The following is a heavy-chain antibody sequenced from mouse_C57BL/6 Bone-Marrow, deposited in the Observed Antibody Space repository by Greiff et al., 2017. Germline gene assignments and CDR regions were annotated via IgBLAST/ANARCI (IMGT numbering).Heavy chain of an antibody. D-gene: IGHD1-1*01. CDR2: IYPRSGNT. V-gene: IGHV1-81*01. CDR1: GYTFTSYG. J-gene: IGHJ1*03. CDR3: AREDYYGSHWYVDV. Sequence: QVQLTESGAELARPGASVKLSCKASGYTFTSYGIRWVKQRTGQGLEWIGEIYPRSGNTYYNEKFKGKATLTADKSSSTAYMELRSLTTEDSAIDYCAREDYYGSHWYVDVWGTGTTVTVSS.